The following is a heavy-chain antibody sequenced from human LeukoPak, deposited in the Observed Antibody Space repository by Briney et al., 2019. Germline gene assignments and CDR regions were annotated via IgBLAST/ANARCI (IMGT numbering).Heavy chain of an antibody. CDR1: GFTFSSYW. CDR3: GRFTRSGDSVY. D-gene: IGHD7-27*01. CDR2: IKQDGSEK. Sequence: GGSLRLSCAASGFTFSSYWMSWVRQAPGKGLEWVANIKQDGSEKQYVDSVKGRFAISRENAENSLYLQMNSLKAEDTAVYYCGRFTRSGDSVYWGQGTLVTVSS. V-gene: IGHV3-7*04. J-gene: IGHJ4*02.